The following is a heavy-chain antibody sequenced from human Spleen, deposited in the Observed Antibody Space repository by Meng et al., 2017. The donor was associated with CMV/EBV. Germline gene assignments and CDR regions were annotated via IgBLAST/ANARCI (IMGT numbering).Heavy chain of an antibody. Sequence: GGSLRLSCAASGFTFSNAWMSWVRQAPGKGLEWVGRIKSKTDGGTTDNAAPVKDRFIISRDDSKKMLYLQMNRLTTEDTALYYCTTSNYGGRPSYFDYWGRGTLVTVSS. CDR1: GFTFSNAW. V-gene: IGHV3-15*01. J-gene: IGHJ4*02. CDR3: TTSNYGGRPSYFDY. D-gene: IGHD4-23*01. CDR2: IKSKTDGGTT.